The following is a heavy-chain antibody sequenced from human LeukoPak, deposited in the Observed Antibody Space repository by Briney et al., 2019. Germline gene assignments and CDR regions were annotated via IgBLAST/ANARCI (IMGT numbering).Heavy chain of an antibody. CDR2: IYYSGST. CDR3: ARLTHDYGDYTGLDY. CDR1: GGSISSYY. Sequence: SETLSLTCTVSGGSISSYYWSWIRRPPGKGLEWIGYIYYSGSTNYNPSLKSRVTISVDTSKNQFSLKLSSVTAADTAVYYCARLTHDYGDYTGLDYWGQGTLVAVSS. V-gene: IGHV4-59*08. J-gene: IGHJ4*02. D-gene: IGHD4-17*01.